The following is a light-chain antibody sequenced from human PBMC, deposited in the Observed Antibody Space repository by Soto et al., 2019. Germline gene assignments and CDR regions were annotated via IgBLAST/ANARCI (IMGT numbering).Light chain of an antibody. CDR3: QQHSHWPPWT. Sequence: EVVLTQSPATLSLSPGERATLSCRASQNVRTFLDWYQQKPGQAPRLLIYAASNRATGIPDRFSGSGSGTDFTLTISSLEPEDVAVYYCQQHSHWPPWTFGQGTRVEIQ. J-gene: IGKJ1*01. V-gene: IGKV3-11*01. CDR1: QNVRTF. CDR2: AAS.